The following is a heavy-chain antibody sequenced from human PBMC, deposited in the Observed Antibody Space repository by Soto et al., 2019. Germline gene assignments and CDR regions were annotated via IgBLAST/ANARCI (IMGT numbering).Heavy chain of an antibody. CDR2: FYYSGST. D-gene: IGHD2-8*01. CDR1: GGSISSSNYY. J-gene: IGHJ6*03. Sequence: QLQLQESGPGLVKPSETLSLTCTVSGGSISSSNYYWGWIRQPPGKGLEWIGSFYYSGSTYYNLSLKSRVTISVDASKNQFSLKLTSVTAADTAVYYCALVYATDFDFYMDVWGKGTTVTVSS. V-gene: IGHV4-39*01. CDR3: ALVYATDFDFYMDV.